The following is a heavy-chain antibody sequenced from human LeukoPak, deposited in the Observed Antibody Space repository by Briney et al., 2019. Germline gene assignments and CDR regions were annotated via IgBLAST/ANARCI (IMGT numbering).Heavy chain of an antibody. D-gene: IGHD3-10*01. CDR2: INNDGDST. CDR1: GFSFNSYA. J-gene: IGHJ4*02. V-gene: IGHV3-23*01. Sequence: GGSLRLSCAASGFSFNSYAMSWVRQAPGKGLEWVSAINNDGDSTYSADSVKGRFTVSRDNSKNTLYLQMNSLRAEDTAVYYCAYMRGLYYGIDYWGQGTLVTVSS. CDR3: AYMRGLYYGIDY.